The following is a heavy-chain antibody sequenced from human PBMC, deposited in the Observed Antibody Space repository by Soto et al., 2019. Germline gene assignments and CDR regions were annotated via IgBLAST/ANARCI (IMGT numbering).Heavy chain of an antibody. CDR3: ARGRKLRVVVVAATPALGYGMGV. D-gene: IGHD2-15*01. J-gene: IGHJ6*02. V-gene: IGHV4-34*01. CDR2: INHSGST. CDR1: GGSFSGYY. Sequence: SETLSLTCAVYGGSFSGYYWSWIRQPPGKGLEWIGEINHSGSTNYNPSLKSRVTISVDTSKNQFSLKLSSVTAADTAVYYCARGRKLRVVVVAATPALGYGMGVWGQGTTVTVSS.